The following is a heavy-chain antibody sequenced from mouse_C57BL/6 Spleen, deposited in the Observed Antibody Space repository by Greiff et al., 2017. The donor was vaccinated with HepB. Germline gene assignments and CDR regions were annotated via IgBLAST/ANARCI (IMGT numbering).Heavy chain of an antibody. CDR2: SRNKANDYTT. CDR1: GFTFSDFY. J-gene: IGHJ3*01. D-gene: IGHD1-1*02. V-gene: IGHV7-1*01. CDR3: ARDAYGGAWFAY. Sequence: EVHLVESGGGLVQSGRSLRLSCATSGFTFSDFYMEWVRQAPGKGLEWIAASRNKANDYTTEYSASVKGRFIVSRDTSQSILYLQMNALRAEDTAIYYCARDAYGGAWFAYWGQGTLVTVSA.